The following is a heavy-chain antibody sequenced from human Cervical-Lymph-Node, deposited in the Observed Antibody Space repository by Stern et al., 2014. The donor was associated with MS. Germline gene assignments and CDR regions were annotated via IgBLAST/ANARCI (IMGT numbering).Heavy chain of an antibody. D-gene: IGHD2-15*01. CDR3: ARQDCSGGSCYSSAFDI. CDR2: INWNGGST. Sequence: MQLVQSGGGVVRPGGSLRLSCAASGFTFDDYGMSWVRQAPGKGLEWVSGINWNGGSTGYADSVKGRFTISRDNAKNSLYLQMNSLRAEDTALYHCARQDCSGGSCYSSAFDIWGQGTMVTVSS. J-gene: IGHJ3*02. V-gene: IGHV3-20*01. CDR1: GFTFDDYG.